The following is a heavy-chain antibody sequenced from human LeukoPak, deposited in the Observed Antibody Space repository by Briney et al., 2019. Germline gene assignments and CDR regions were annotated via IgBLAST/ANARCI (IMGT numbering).Heavy chain of an antibody. CDR2: ISSSSSYI. V-gene: IGHV3-21*01. J-gene: IGHJ4*02. Sequence: GGSLRLSCAASGFTFSSYSMNWVRQAPGKGLEWVSSISSSSSYIYYADSVKGRFTISRDNAKNSLYLQMNSLRAEDTAVYYCARSEDYDILTGYAADFDYCGQGTLVTVSS. D-gene: IGHD3-9*01. CDR1: GFTFSSYS. CDR3: ARSEDYDILTGYAADFDY.